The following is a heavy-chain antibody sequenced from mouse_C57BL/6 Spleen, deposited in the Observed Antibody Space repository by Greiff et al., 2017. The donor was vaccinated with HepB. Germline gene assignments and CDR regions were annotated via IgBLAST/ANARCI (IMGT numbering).Heavy chain of an antibody. CDR3: TRPSTAQATSGFAY. D-gene: IGHD3-2*02. CDR1: GYTFTDYE. J-gene: IGHJ3*01. Sequence: VQLQQSGAELVRPGASVTLSCKASGYTFTDYEMHWVKQTPVHGLEWIGAIDPDTGGTAYNQKFKGKAILTADKSSSTAYMELSSLTSEDSAVYYCTRPSTAQATSGFAYWGQGTLVTVSA. V-gene: IGHV1-15*01. CDR2: IDPDTGGT.